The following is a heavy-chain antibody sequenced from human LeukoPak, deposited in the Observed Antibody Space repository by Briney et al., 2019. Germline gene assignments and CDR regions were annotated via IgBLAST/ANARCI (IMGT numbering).Heavy chain of an antibody. J-gene: IGHJ4*02. Sequence: GASVKVSCKASGYTFTGYYMHWVRQAPGQGLEWMGWINPNSGGTNYAQKFQGRVTMTRDTSISTAYMELSRLRSDDTAVYYCARAGIAAAGTLDYWGQGTLVTVSS. CDR3: ARAGIAAAGTLDY. V-gene: IGHV1-2*02. CDR1: GYTFTGYY. CDR2: INPNSGGT. D-gene: IGHD6-13*01.